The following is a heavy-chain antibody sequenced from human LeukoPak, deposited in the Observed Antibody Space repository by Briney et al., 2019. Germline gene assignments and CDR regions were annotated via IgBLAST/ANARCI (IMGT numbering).Heavy chain of an antibody. CDR3: TRGWDPFHS. V-gene: IGHV3-49*03. CDR1: GFIFGDYA. D-gene: IGHD1-26*01. CDR2: IRSKPYGGTT. J-gene: IGHJ4*02. Sequence: GGSLRLSCTASGFIFGDYAMSWFRQAPGKGLEWVAFIRSKPYGGTTEYAASVNGRFTISRDDSKSIAYLQMDSLKVEDTAMYYCTRGWDPFHSWGQGTLVTVSS.